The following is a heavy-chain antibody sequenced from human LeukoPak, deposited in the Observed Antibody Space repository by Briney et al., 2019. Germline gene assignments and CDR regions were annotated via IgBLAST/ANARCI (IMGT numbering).Heavy chain of an antibody. J-gene: IGHJ5*02. CDR2: IYYSGST. Sequence: SETLSLTCTVSGGSISSYYWSWIRQPPGKGLEWIGYIYYSGSTNYKPSLKSRVTISVDTSKNQFSLQLSSVTPADTPVYYCARGVVVVAPGWFDPWGERTLVTVSS. D-gene: IGHD2-15*01. CDR1: GGSISSYY. V-gene: IGHV4-59*01. CDR3: ARGVVVVAPGWFDP.